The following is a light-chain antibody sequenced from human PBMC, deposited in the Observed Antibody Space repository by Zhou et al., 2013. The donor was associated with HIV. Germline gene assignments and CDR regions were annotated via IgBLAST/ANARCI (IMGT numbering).Light chain of an antibody. V-gene: IGKV3-15*01. J-gene: IGKJ1*01. Sequence: EIVMTQSPATLSLSPGERATLSCRASQSVNNNYLAWYQQKPGQAPRLLIYGASTRATGIPAKFSGSGSGTEFTLTISSVQSEDFGVYYCLQYDNWPPTFGQGTKVEIK. CDR1: QSVNNN. CDR3: LQYDNWPPT. CDR2: GAS.